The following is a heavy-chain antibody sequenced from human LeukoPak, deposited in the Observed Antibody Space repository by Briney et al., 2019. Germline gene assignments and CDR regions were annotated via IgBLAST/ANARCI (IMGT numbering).Heavy chain of an antibody. J-gene: IGHJ4*02. D-gene: IGHD1-14*01. CDR3: AREDRYPHSPLDY. CDR2: ISSSGSTI. V-gene: IGHV3-48*03. CDR1: GFTFSGYA. Sequence: GGSLRLSCAASGFTFSGYAMNWVRQAPGKGLEWVSYISSSGSTIYYADSVKGRFTISRDNAKNSLYLQMNSLRAEDTAVYYCAREDRYPHSPLDYWGQGTLVTVSS.